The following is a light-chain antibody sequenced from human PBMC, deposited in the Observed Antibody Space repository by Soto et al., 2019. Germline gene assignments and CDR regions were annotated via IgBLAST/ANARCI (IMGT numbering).Light chain of an antibody. J-gene: IGLJ1*01. Sequence: QSALTQPAPVSGSPGQSITISCTGPSSDIGSYDYVSWYQQHPGKATNLIIYEVTDRPSGVSNRFSGSKSGNTASLTIYGLQAEDEADYYCSSFTSTSTRLFGSGTKVTVL. CDR2: EVT. CDR1: SSDIGSYDY. V-gene: IGLV2-14*01. CDR3: SSFTSTSTRL.